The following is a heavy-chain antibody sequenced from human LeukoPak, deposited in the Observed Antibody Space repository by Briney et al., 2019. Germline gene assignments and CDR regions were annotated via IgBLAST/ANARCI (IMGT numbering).Heavy chain of an antibody. V-gene: IGHV4-39*07. D-gene: IGHD3-22*01. CDR1: GGSISSSSYY. J-gene: IGHJ4*02. CDR2: INHSGST. Sequence: SETLSLTCTVSGGSISSSSYYWGWIRQPPGKGLEWIGEINHSGSTNYNPSLKSRVTISVDTSKNQFSLKLSSVTAADTAVYYCARDSAMIVVRYFDYWGQGTLVTVSS. CDR3: ARDSAMIVVRYFDY.